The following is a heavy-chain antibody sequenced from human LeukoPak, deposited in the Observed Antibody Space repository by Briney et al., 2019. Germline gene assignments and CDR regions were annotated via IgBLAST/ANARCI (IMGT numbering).Heavy chain of an antibody. D-gene: IGHD2-21*02. CDR3: SKAMTASTYYFDS. CDR2: ISSSGISI. CDR1: EFTLSSFE. V-gene: IGHV3-48*03. Sequence: PGGSLRLSCAASEFTLSSFEVNWVRQAPGKGLEWVSYISSSGISIYYADSVKGRFTISRDNSKNTLYLQMNGLRAEDTAIYYCSKAMTASTYYFDSWGQGTLVTVSS. J-gene: IGHJ4*02.